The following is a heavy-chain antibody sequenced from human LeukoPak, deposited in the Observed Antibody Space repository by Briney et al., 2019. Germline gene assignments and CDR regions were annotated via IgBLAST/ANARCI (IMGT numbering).Heavy chain of an antibody. V-gene: IGHV3-11*01. D-gene: IGHD6-13*01. CDR3: ARDGSSWYSNWFDP. J-gene: IGHJ5*02. CDR2: ISSSGSTI. CDR1: GFTFSDYY. Sequence: PGGSLRLSCAASGFTFSDYYMSWIRQAPGKGLEWVSYISSSGSTIYYADSVKGRFTISRDNAKNSLYLQMNSLRAEDTAVYYCARDGSSWYSNWFDPWGQGTLVTVSS.